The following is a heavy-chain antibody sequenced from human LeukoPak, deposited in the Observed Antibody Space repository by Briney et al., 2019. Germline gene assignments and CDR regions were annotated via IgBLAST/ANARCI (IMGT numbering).Heavy chain of an antibody. Sequence: ASVKVSCKASGYTFTSYGISWVRQAPGQGLEWMGWIGAYNGNTNYAQKLQGRVTMTTDTSTSTAYMELRSLRSDDTAVYYCARYRYGGHRGYNWFDPWGQGTLVTVSS. CDR3: ARYRYGGHRGYNWFDP. CDR1: GYTFTSYG. J-gene: IGHJ5*02. CDR2: IGAYNGNT. V-gene: IGHV1-18*01. D-gene: IGHD4-23*01.